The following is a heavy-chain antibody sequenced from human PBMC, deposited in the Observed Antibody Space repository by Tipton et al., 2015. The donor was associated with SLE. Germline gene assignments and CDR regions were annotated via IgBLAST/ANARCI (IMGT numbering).Heavy chain of an antibody. CDR1: GGSVSSGSYY. Sequence: TLSLTCTVSGGSVSSGSYYWAWIRQPPGKGPEWIGTIYYSGSTYYSPSLKSRITISVDTSKNQFSLEVRSVTAADTAVYYCVRLRSKVLIDYWGQGTLVTVSS. V-gene: IGHV4-39*07. J-gene: IGHJ4*02. D-gene: IGHD2-8*01. CDR2: IYYSGST. CDR3: VRLRSKVLIDY.